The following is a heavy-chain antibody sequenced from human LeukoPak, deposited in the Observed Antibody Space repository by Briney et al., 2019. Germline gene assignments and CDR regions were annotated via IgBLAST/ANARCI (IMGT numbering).Heavy chain of an antibody. CDR1: GYTFTGYY. J-gene: IGHJ4*02. CDR2: INPNSGGT. CDR3: ARGQYQLLLGVGY. Sequence: GASVKVSCKASGYTFTGYYMHWVRQAPGQGLEWMGWINPNSGGTNYAQKFQGRVTMTRDTSISTAYMERSRLRADDTAAYYCARGQYQLLLGVGYWGQGTLVTVSS. V-gene: IGHV1-2*02. D-gene: IGHD2-2*01.